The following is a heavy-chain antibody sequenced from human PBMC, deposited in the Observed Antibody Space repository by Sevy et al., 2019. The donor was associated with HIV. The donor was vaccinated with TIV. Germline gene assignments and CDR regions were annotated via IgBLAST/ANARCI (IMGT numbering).Heavy chain of an antibody. D-gene: IGHD3-10*01. Sequence: GGSLRLSCAASGFTFNNYALSWVRQAPGKGLEWVSAISGSGGSIYFAESVRGRFTISRFNSRETLELQMNGLRVEDTAVYYCAKALSGSARNWYFDLWGRGTLVTVSS. J-gene: IGHJ2*01. CDR1: GFTFNNYA. CDR3: AKALSGSARNWYFDL. V-gene: IGHV3-23*01. CDR2: ISGSGGSI.